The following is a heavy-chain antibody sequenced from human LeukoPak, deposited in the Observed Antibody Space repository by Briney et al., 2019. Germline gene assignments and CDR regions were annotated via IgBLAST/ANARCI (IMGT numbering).Heavy chain of an antibody. V-gene: IGHV3-7*01. D-gene: IGHD2-2*01. J-gene: IGHJ4*02. Sequence: PGGSLRLSCAASGFTFSHYWMTWVRQAPGKGREWVANIKQDGSEQYYVDLVKGRFTISRENAKNSLYLQMNSLRVEDTAVYYCARDRCSSTSCFYDYWGQGTLVTVSS. CDR3: ARDRCSSTSCFYDY. CDR1: GFTFSHYW. CDR2: IKQDGSEQ.